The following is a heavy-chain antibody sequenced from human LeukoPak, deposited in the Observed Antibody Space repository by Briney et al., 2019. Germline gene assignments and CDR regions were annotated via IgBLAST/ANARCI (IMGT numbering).Heavy chain of an antibody. J-gene: IGHJ4*02. CDR3: ARDRSGSYGAFDY. CDR1: GCSFTGHF. D-gene: IGHD1-26*01. Sequence: ASVKVSCKASGCSFTGHFIYWVRQAPGQGLEWMGWINPNSGTTNYAQKFRGRVTMTRDTSISTADMDLSRLTSDDTAVYYCARDRSGSYGAFDYWGQGTLVTVSS. V-gene: IGHV1-2*02. CDR2: INPNSGTT.